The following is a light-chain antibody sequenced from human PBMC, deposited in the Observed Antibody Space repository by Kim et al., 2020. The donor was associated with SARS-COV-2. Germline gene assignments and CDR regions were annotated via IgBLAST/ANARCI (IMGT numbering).Light chain of an antibody. J-gene: IGKJ2*01. V-gene: IGKV3-11*01. CDR3: QQHNNWYT. Sequence: GQSSTLSCRASQSMSSAVVWSQHKTGQAPRLLIYDAYNEATGIPAMFSGSGSETDFTLTISSLEPEDFAVYYCQQHNNWYTFGQGTKLEI. CDR2: DAY. CDR1: QSMSSA.